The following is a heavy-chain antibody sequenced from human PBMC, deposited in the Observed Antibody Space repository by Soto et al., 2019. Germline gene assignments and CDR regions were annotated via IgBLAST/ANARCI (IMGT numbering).Heavy chain of an antibody. CDR3: ARGGYYDSSGSRNYHYYGMNV. J-gene: IGHJ6*02. CDR2: ISAYDDNT. D-gene: IGHD3-22*01. Sequence: ASVKVSCKAYGGTFSSYAISWVRQAPGQGLEWLGWISAYDDNTKYAQTLQGRVSMSTDTPTNAAYMELRSLRSDDTAMYYCARGGYYDSSGSRNYHYYGMNVWGQGTTVTVSS. V-gene: IGHV1-18*01. CDR1: GGTFSSYA.